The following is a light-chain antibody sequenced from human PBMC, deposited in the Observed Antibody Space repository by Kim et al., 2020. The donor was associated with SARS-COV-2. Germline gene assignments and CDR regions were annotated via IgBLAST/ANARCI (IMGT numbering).Light chain of an antibody. CDR3: QQFNDRPPYT. CDR2: GAS. Sequence: VSLGERVTLSCRASQSNSSNLAWYHQTPGQAPRLLIYGASTRATDVPARFSGSGSGTEFTLTISGLHSEDFGTYYCQQFNDRPPYTFGQGTKLEI. V-gene: IGKV3-15*01. CDR1: QSNSSN. J-gene: IGKJ2*01.